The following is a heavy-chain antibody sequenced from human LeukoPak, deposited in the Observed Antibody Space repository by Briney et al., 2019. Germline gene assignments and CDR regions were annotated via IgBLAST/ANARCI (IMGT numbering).Heavy chain of an antibody. CDR2: MNPNSGNT. CDR1: GYTFTSYD. CDR3: ARVYGSHHY. Sequence: ASVKVSCKASGYTFTSYDINWVRQATGQGLEWMGWMNPNSGNTGYAQQFQGRVTITRNTSISTVYMELRSLRSEDTAVYYCARVYGSHHYWGQGTLVTVSS. D-gene: IGHD2-15*01. V-gene: IGHV1-8*03. J-gene: IGHJ4*02.